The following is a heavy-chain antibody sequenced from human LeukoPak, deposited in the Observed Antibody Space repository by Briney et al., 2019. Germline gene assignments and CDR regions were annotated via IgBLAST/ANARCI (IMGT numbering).Heavy chain of an antibody. CDR2: IKQDGSEK. D-gene: IGHD2-15*01. V-gene: IGHV3-7*01. Sequence: PGGSLRLSCAASGFTFRSYWMSWVRQAPGKGLEWVANIKQDGSEKYYVDSVKGRFTISRDNAKNSVYLQMISLRVEDTAVYHCARESTRYCSGGSCYSSSSLDYWGQGTLVTVSS. CDR3: ARESTRYCSGGSCYSSSSLDY. J-gene: IGHJ4*02. CDR1: GFTFRSYW.